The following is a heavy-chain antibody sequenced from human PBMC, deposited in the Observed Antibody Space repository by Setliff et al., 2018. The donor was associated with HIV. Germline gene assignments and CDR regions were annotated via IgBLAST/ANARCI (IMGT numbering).Heavy chain of an antibody. Sequence: SETLSLTCTASGYSISSGYYWGWIRQAPGKGLEWIGCISHSGNTNFNPSLNSRVTISVDTSKNQFSLRLTSVTAADTAIYYCARSTVGAGTSFPWGRGILVTVSS. CDR2: ISHSGNT. CDR3: ARSTVGAGTSFP. J-gene: IGHJ5*02. D-gene: IGHD1-26*01. CDR1: GYSISSGYY. V-gene: IGHV4-38-2*02.